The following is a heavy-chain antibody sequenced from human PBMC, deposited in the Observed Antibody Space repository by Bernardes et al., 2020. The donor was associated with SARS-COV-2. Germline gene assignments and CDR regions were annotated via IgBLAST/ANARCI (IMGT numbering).Heavy chain of an antibody. CDR3: SKNAKYSSSSMEV. Sequence: GGSLRLSCVASGFTFSQNAMTWVRQVPGKGLEWVSAISAIGGSTYYAESVKGRFTIATDNSRNTPYLEMRSLRADDTALYYCSKNAKYSSSSMEVWGQGTAVTV. D-gene: IGHD6-6*01. V-gene: IGHV3-23*01. CDR2: ISAIGGST. J-gene: IGHJ6*02. CDR1: GFTFSQNA.